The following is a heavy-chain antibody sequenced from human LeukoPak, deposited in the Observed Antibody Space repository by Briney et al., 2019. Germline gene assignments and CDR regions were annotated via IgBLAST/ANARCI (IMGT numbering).Heavy chain of an antibody. V-gene: IGHV4-34*01. CDR2: INHSGST. Sequence: SETLSLTCAVYGGSFSGYYWSWIRQPPGKGLEWIGEINHSGSTNYNPSLKSRVTISVDTSKNQFSLKLSSVTAADTAVYYCARGLRYIFGHHANDYWGQGTLVTVSS. CDR3: ARGLRYIFGHHANDY. CDR1: GGSFSGYY. J-gene: IGHJ4*02. D-gene: IGHD3-3*02.